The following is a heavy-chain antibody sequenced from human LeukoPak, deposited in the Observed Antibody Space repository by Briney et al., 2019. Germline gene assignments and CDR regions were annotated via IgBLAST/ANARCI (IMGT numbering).Heavy chain of an antibody. V-gene: IGHV3-33*01. CDR1: GFTFSSYG. Sequence: PGGSLRLSCAASGFTFSSYGMHWVRQAPGKGLEWVAVIWYDGSNKYYADSVKGRFTISRDNSKNTLYLQMNSLRAEDTAVYYCARDRSSSAADYWGQGTLLTVSS. J-gene: IGHJ4*02. CDR2: IWYDGSNK. CDR3: ARDRSSSAADY. D-gene: IGHD6-19*01.